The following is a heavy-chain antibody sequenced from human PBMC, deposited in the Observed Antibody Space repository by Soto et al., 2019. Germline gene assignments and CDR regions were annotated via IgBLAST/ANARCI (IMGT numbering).Heavy chain of an antibody. CDR2: ISDDGGAT. CDR3: ANDDSTGYNPTLDF. Sequence: LRLSFAASGFTFSAYAMNWVRQAPGKGLEWVSTISDDGGATYYADSVRGRFTISRDNSKNTLYLQMNSLRAEDTAVYYCANDDSTGYNPTLDFWGQGSLVTVS. J-gene: IGHJ4*02. V-gene: IGHV3-23*01. D-gene: IGHD3-22*01. CDR1: GFTFSAYA.